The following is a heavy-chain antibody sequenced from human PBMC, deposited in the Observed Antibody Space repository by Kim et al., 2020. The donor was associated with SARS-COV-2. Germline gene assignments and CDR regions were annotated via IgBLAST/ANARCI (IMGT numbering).Heavy chain of an antibody. J-gene: IGHJ4*02. CDR3: ARDKGSGWSSFDY. CDR2: INPSGGST. D-gene: IGHD6-19*01. Sequence: ASVKVSCKASGYTFTSYYMHWVRQAPGQGLEWMGIINPSGGSTNNAQKFQGRVTMTRDTSTSTVYMELSSLRSEDTAVFYCARDKGSGWSSFDYWGQGTLVTVSS. V-gene: IGHV1-46*01. CDR1: GYTFTSYY.